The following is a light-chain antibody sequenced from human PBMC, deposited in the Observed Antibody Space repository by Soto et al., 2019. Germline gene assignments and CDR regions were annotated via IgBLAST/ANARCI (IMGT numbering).Light chain of an antibody. CDR2: AAS. CDR3: QQSYSTPRYT. J-gene: IGKJ2*01. V-gene: IGKV1-39*01. CDR1: QSISSY. Sequence: DIQMTQSPSSLSASVGDRVTITCRASQSISSYLNWYQQKPGKAPKLLIYAASSLQSVVPSRLSGSGSGKDFTLTISSLQPEDFATYYCQQSYSTPRYTFGQGTELDIK.